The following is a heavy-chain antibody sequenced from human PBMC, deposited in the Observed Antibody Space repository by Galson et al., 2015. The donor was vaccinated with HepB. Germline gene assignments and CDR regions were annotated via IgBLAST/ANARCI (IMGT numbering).Heavy chain of an antibody. V-gene: IGHV6-1*01. J-gene: IGHJ5*02. D-gene: IGHD2/OR15-2a*01. CDR2: AYYSTKWKT. CDR1: GDSVSSNRAA. CDR3: ARGFLLKGFDP. Sequence: CAISGDSVSSNRAAWNWIRQSPLGGLEWLGRAYYSTKWKTDYAVSVKSRITISSDTSKNHLSLQLNSVTPEDTAVYYCARGFLLKGFDPWGQGTLVTVSS.